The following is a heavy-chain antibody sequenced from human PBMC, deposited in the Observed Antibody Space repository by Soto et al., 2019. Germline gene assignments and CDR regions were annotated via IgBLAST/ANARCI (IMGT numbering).Heavy chain of an antibody. V-gene: IGHV3-49*04. J-gene: IGHJ4*02. D-gene: IGHD6-19*01. CDR3: TRMGIAVAGLDY. CDR2: IRSKAYGGTT. CDR1: GFTFGDYA. Sequence: TGGSLRLSCTASGFTFGDYAMSWVRQAPGKGLEWVGFIRSKAYGGTTEYAASVKGRFTISRDDSKSIAYLQMNSLKTEDTAVYYCTRMGIAVAGLDYWGQGTLVTVSS.